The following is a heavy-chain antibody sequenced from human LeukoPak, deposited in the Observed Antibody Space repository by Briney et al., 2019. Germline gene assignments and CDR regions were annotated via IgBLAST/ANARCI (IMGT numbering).Heavy chain of an antibody. V-gene: IGHV3-48*01. CDR3: AKAPVTTCSGAYCYPFDY. D-gene: IGHD2-21*01. Sequence: GGSLRLSCAASGFTFSSYSMNWVRQAPGKGLEWVSYISSSSSTIYYADSVKGRFTISRDSAKNSLYLQMNRLRAEDAAVYYCAKAPVTTCSGAYCYPFDYWGQGTLVTVSS. CDR2: ISSSSSTI. J-gene: IGHJ4*02. CDR1: GFTFSSYS.